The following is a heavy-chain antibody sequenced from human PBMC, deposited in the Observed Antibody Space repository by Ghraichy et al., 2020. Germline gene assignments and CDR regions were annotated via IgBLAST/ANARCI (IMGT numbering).Heavy chain of an antibody. V-gene: IGHV3-23*01. CDR1: GFMFSNFA. Sequence: GGSLRLSCAASGFMFSNFAMMWARQPPGKGLEWVAAIIGNGATTHYADSVQGRFTISRVNSNNTLYLQMNSLRAEDTAVYYCARDTKSWGFDYWGQGTLVTVSS. D-gene: IGHD2-8*01. CDR2: IIGNGATT. CDR3: ARDTKSWGFDY. J-gene: IGHJ4*02.